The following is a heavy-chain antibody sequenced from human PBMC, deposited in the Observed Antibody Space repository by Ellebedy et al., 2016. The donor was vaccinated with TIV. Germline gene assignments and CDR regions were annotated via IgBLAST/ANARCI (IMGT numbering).Heavy chain of an antibody. Sequence: MPSETLSLTCIVSGGSVSSGIHYWSWIRQPPGKRLEWIGYIYTSENINYNPSLKSRVTISVDSSKNQFSLKLTSVTAADTAVYYCANSIIARGLDVWGQGTTVTVSS. V-gene: IGHV4-61*01. CDR3: ANSIIARGLDV. CDR1: GGSVSSGIHY. D-gene: IGHD2/OR15-2a*01. CDR2: IYTSENI. J-gene: IGHJ6*02.